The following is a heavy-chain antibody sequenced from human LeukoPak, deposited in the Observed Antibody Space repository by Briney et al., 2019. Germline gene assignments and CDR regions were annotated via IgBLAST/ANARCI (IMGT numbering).Heavy chain of an antibody. J-gene: IGHJ4*02. Sequence: SETLSLTCTVSSYSISSGYYWGWIRQPPGKGLEWIGSISHSGSTYYNPSLKSRVTISVDTSKNQFSLKLSSVTAADTAVYCCARAGSLGGTTGYWGQGTLVTVSS. CDR1: SYSISSGYY. CDR2: ISHSGST. D-gene: IGHD3-10*01. V-gene: IGHV4-38-2*02. CDR3: ARAGSLGGTTGY.